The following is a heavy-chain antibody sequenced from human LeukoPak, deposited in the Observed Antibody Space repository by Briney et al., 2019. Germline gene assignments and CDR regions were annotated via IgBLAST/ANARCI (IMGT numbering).Heavy chain of an antibody. CDR3: ASTPSERGYYYYYYMDV. CDR2: IYYSGST. Sequence: PSETLSLTCTVSGGSISSSSYYWGWIRQPPGKGLEWIGSIYYSGSTYYNPSLKSRVTISVDTSKNQFSLKLSSVTAADTAVYYCASTPSERGYYYYYYMDVWGKGTTVTVSS. D-gene: IGHD2-15*01. CDR1: GGSISSSSYY. V-gene: IGHV4-39*01. J-gene: IGHJ6*03.